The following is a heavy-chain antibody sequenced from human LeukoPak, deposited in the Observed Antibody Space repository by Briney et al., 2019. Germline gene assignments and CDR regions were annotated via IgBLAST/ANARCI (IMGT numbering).Heavy chain of an antibody. CDR1: GFTYSSYG. CDR2: ISYDGSNK. J-gene: IGHJ6*02. V-gene: IGHV3-30*18. D-gene: IGHD6-13*01. CDR3: PKSAAAGRYYYGMDV. Sequence: GRSLRLSCAASGFTYSSYGMHWVRQAPGKGREWVAVISYDGSNKYYADSVKGRFTISRDNSKNTLYLQMNSLRAEDTALYYCPKSAAAGRYYYGMDVWGQGTTVTVSS.